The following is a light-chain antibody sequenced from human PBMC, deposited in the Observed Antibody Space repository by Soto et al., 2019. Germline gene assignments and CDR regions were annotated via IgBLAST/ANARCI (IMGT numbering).Light chain of an antibody. CDR1: SSDDGGYKF. J-gene: IGLJ1*01. Sequence: QSVLAHPASVSGSPGQSITMSCTGTSSDDGGYKFVSWYQQHPGKAPNLKIYEINTRPSGVSNRFSGSKSGNTASLTISGLQAEDEADYYCSSYTSSTTLVFGTGTKVTGL. CDR3: SSYTSSTTLV. V-gene: IGLV2-14*01. CDR2: EIN.